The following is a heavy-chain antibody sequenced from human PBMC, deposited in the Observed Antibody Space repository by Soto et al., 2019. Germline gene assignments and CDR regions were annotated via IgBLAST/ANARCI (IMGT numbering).Heavy chain of an antibody. Sequence: SETLSLTCTVSGGSISSYYWSWIRQPPGKGLEWIGYIYYSGSTNYNPSLKSRVTISVDTSKNQFSLRLRSVTAADTAVYYCARYVNPYDTAVWFDPWGQGTLVTVSS. CDR2: IYYSGST. CDR1: GGSISSYY. D-gene: IGHD3-9*01. J-gene: IGHJ5*02. CDR3: ARYVNPYDTAVWFDP. V-gene: IGHV4-59*01.